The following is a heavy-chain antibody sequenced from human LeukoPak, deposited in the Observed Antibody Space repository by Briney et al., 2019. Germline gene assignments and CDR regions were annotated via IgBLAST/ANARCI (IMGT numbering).Heavy chain of an antibody. J-gene: IGHJ5*02. CDR3: ARVPPRRSGTTWFDP. V-gene: IGHV4-59*01. CDR2: IYYSGST. Sequence: SETLSLTCTVSGGSISSYYWSWIRQPPGKGLEWIGYIYYSGSTNYNPPLKSRVTISVDTSKNQFSLKLSSVTAADTAVYYCARVPPRRSGTTWFDPWGQGTLVTVSS. D-gene: IGHD1-1*01. CDR1: GGSISSYY.